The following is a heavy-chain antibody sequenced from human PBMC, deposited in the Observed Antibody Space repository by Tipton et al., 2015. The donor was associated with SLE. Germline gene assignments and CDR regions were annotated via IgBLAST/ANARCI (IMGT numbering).Heavy chain of an antibody. CDR3: ARVQFPDGSGSYGAFDI. CDR2: IYTSGST. CDR1: GDSISSYY. Sequence: TLSLTCTVSGDSISSYYWSWIRQPAGKGLEWIGRIYTSGSTNYNPSLKSRVTMSVDTSKNQFSLKLSSVTAADTAVYYCARVQFPDGSGSYGAFDIWGQGTMVTVSS. J-gene: IGHJ3*02. V-gene: IGHV4-4*07. D-gene: IGHD3-10*01.